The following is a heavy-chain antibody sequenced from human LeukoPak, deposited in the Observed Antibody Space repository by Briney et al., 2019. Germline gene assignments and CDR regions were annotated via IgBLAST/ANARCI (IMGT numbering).Heavy chain of an antibody. CDR2: INPNSGGT. Sequence: ASVKVSCKASGYTFTGYYMHWVRQAPGQGLEWMGRINPNSGGTNYAQKFQGRVTMTRDTSISTAYMELSRLRSDDTAVYYCARGSYYYDSSGLQYFQHWGQGTLVTVYS. D-gene: IGHD3-22*01. J-gene: IGHJ1*01. V-gene: IGHV1-2*06. CDR1: GYTFTGYY. CDR3: ARGSYYYDSSGLQYFQH.